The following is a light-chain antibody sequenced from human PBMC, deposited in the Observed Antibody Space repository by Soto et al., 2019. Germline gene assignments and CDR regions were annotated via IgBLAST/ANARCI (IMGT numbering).Light chain of an antibody. CDR3: KQSYSTPYT. V-gene: IGKV1-39*01. CDR1: QTITTY. Sequence: DIQMTQSPSSLSASVGDRVTITCRASQTITTYLNWYQQKRGKAPNLLIYGASNLQSRVPSRFSGSGSGTDFTVTISSLQPEDFATYFCKQSYSTPYTFGQGTEFEIE. CDR2: GAS. J-gene: IGKJ2*01.